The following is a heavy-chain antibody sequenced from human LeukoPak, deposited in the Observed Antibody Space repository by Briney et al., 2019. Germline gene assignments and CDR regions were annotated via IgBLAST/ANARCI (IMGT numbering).Heavy chain of an antibody. D-gene: IGHD3-10*01. CDR3: ARERGAPDSFDI. Sequence: AGGCLRLSCVASGFTFIPFWADWVRQARGKGLVWVSLIDSDENSRNYADSVKGRFTISRDNAKNTLYLQMSSLRAEDTAVYYCARERGAPDSFDIWGQGTMVTVSS. CDR1: GFTFIPFW. CDR2: IDSDENSR. J-gene: IGHJ3*02. V-gene: IGHV3-74*01.